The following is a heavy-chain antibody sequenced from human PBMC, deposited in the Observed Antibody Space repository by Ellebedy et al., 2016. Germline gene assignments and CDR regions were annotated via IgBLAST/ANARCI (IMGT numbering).Heavy chain of an antibody. CDR1: GGSISGHY. CDR2: IYYSGST. D-gene: IGHD3-10*01. V-gene: IGHV4-59*08. CDR3: ARHGSGSYSATELTDAFDI. J-gene: IGHJ3*02. Sequence: SETLSLTXTVSGGSISGHYWSWIRQPPGKGLEWVGSIYYSGSTNYNSSLRSRLTISVDTSKNHLFLKLTSVTAADTAVYYCARHGSGSYSATELTDAFDIWGQGTMVTVSS.